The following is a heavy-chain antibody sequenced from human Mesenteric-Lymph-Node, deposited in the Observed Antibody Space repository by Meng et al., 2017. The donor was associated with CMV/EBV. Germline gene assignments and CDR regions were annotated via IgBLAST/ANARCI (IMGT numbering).Heavy chain of an antibody. J-gene: IGHJ4*02. CDR3: ARDLSEPFDY. CDR2: IYYSGST. CDR1: GGSISSSSYY. Sequence: SETLSLTCTVSGGSISSSSYYWGWIRQPPGEGLEWIGSIYYSGSTYYNPSLKSRVTISVDTSKNQFSLKLSSVTAADTAVYYCARDLSEPFDYWGQGTLVTVSS. D-gene: IGHD1-14*01. V-gene: IGHV4-39*07.